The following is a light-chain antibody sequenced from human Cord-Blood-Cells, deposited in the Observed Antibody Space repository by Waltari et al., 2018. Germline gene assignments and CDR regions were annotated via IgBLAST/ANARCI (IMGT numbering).Light chain of an antibody. CDR2: EGS. J-gene: IGLJ2*01. CDR1: SSDVGSYNL. V-gene: IGLV2-23*01. CDR3: CSYAGSSTGV. Sequence: QSALTQPASVSGSPGQSITISCTGTSSDVGSYNLVSWYQQHPGKAPKLMIYEGSKRPAGVSNRFAGSKSGDTASLTISGLQAEDEADYYWCSYAGSSTGVFGGGTKLTVL.